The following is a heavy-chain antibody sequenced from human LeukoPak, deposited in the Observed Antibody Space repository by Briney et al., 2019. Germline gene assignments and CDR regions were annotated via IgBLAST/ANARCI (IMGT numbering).Heavy chain of an antibody. D-gene: IGHD2-2*01. V-gene: IGHV3-30*04. CDR3: ARDEARVVPAATSSLGY. CDR2: ISYDGSNK. CDR1: GFTFSSYA. J-gene: IGHJ4*02. Sequence: GGSLRLSCAASGFTFSSYAMHWVRQAPGKGLEWVAVISYDGSNKYYADSVKGRFTISRDNSKNTLYLQMNSLRAEDTAVYYCARDEARVVPAATSSLGYWGQGTLVTVSS.